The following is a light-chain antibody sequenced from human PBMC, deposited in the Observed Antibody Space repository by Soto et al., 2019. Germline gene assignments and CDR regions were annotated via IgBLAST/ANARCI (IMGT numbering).Light chain of an antibody. Sequence: DIMMTQSPSSLSASVGDRVTITCRASQSISSNLNWYQKKPGKAPNLLIYAASSLQSGVPSRFTGSGSGTDCTLTISSLQPEDFATYYCQQSYSTPPTFGHGTQVDIK. CDR3: QQSYSTPPT. V-gene: IGKV1-39*01. J-gene: IGKJ1*01. CDR2: AAS. CDR1: QSISSN.